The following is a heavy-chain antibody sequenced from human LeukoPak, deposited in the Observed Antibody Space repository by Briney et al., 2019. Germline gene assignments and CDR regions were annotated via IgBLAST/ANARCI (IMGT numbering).Heavy chain of an antibody. CDR3: TLLWFGEFWLFVSAFDI. V-gene: IGHV3-30*02. CDR1: GFTFSSYG. CDR2: IRYDGSNK. Sequence: GGSLRLSCAASGFTFSSYGMHWVRQAPGKGLEWVAFIRYDGSNKYYADSVKGRFTISRDNSKNTLYLQMNSLRAEDTAVYYCTLLWFGEFWLFVSAFDIWGQGTLVTVSS. J-gene: IGHJ3*02. D-gene: IGHD3-10*01.